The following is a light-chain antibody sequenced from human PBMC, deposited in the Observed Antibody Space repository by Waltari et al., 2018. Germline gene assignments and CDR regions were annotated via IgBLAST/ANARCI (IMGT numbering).Light chain of an antibody. CDR1: SSDIGGYNY. J-gene: IGLJ2*01. V-gene: IGLV2-14*01. Sequence: QSALTQPASVSGSPGQSITISCTGTSSDIGGYNYVSWYQQHPGKAPKLMIFDVARWPSGVSNRFSGPKSGNTASLTISGLQAEDEADYYCASYTTTRTVVVGGGTKVTVL. CDR2: DVA. CDR3: ASYTTTRTVV.